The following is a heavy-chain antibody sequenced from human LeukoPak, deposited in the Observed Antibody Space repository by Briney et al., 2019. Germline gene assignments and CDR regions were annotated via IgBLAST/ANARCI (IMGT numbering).Heavy chain of an antibody. CDR1: GGSISSGGYY. D-gene: IGHD6-13*01. CDR2: IYYSGST. V-gene: IGHV4-31*03. J-gene: IGHJ4*02. Sequence: SQTLSLTCTVSGGSISSGGYYWSWIRQHPGKGLEWIGYIYYSGSTDYNPSLKSRVTISVDTSKTQSSLKLSSVTAADPAVYYCARAPGTGRRFDSWGPGTLVTVSS. CDR3: ARAPGTGRRFDS.